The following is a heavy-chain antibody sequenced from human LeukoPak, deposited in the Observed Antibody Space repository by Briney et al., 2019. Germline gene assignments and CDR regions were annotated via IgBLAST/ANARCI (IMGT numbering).Heavy chain of an antibody. V-gene: IGHV3-30*02. Sequence: GGSLRLSCAASGFTFSSYGMHWVRQAPGKGLEWVTFIRYDGSNEYYADSVKGRFTISRDNSKNTLYLQMNSLRAEDTALYYCAKDFVGTGNFRGGDYWGQGTLVTVSS. J-gene: IGHJ4*02. CDR1: GFTFSSYG. CDR3: AKDFVGTGNFRGGDY. D-gene: IGHD1-1*01. CDR2: IRYDGSNE.